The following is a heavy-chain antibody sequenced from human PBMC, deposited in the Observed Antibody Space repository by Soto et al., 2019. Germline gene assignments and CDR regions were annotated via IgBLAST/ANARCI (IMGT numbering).Heavy chain of an antibody. D-gene: IGHD3-10*01. CDR2: IRNKGYGGTT. Sequence: GGSLRLSCTDSGFTFGDYAMSWFRQAPGKGMEWVGFIRNKGYGGTTEYAASVRGRFSISRDDSKSIAYLQMNSLKTEDTAVYYCRIAEYEFYYYYGMDVWGQGTMVTVSS. V-gene: IGHV3-49*03. CDR3: RIAEYEFYYYYGMDV. CDR1: GFTFGDYA. J-gene: IGHJ6*02.